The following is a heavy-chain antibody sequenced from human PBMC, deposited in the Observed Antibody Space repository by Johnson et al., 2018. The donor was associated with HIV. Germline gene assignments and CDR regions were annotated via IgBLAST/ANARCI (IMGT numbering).Heavy chain of an antibody. CDR2: IYSGGST. J-gene: IGHJ3*02. D-gene: IGHD1-26*01. CDR3: AKDDRELDAFDI. CDR1: GFTFSSYA. Sequence: QMQLVESGGGVVQPGRSLRLSCAASGFTFSSYAMHWVRQAPGKGLEWVSVIYSGGSTYYADSVKGRFTISRDNSKNTLYLQMNSLRAEDTAVYYCAKDDRELDAFDIWGQGTMVTVSS. V-gene: IGHV3-NL1*01.